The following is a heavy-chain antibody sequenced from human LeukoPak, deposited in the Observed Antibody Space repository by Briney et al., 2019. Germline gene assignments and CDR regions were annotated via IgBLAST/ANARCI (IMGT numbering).Heavy chain of an antibody. D-gene: IGHD4/OR15-4a*01. Sequence: SETLSLTCTVSGGYVSSQFWSWIRQPPGKVLEWIGDIYDSGITNYNPSLKSRVTMSVDTSKNQFSLMLRSVTAADTAVYYCARDHLPAGAPGYYMDVWGKGTTVTVSS. V-gene: IGHV4-59*02. CDR2: IYDSGIT. CDR3: ARDHLPAGAPGYYMDV. CDR1: GGYVSSQF. J-gene: IGHJ6*03.